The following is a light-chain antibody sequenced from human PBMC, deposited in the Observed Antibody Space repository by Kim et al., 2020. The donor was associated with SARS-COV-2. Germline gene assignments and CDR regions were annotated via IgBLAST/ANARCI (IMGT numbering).Light chain of an antibody. CDR3: QQYSDWPQT. V-gene: IGKV3-11*01. CDR1: QSVSTS. Sequence: SPGEGATRSCRASQSVSTSIAWYQQRRGQPPRLLVYGVSNRATGIPARFSGSGSGTDFTLTISSLEPEDFAVYYCQQYSDWPQTFGQGTKVDIK. J-gene: IGKJ1*01. CDR2: GVS.